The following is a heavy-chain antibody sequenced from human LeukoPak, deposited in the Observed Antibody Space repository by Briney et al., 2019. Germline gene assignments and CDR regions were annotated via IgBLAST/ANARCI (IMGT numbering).Heavy chain of an antibody. Sequence: PGGSLRLSCAASGLTFSSYGMNWVRLAPGQGLEWISSISGSGGSTYHADSVKGRFTISRDNSKNTLYLQMNSLRADDTAVYYCAKGGAVSSKSIAMVRGTRRYNYYMDVWGKGTTVTISS. J-gene: IGHJ6*03. CDR1: GLTFSSYG. CDR2: ISGSGGST. D-gene: IGHD3-10*01. CDR3: AKGGAVSSKSIAMVRGTRRYNYYMDV. V-gene: IGHV3-23*01.